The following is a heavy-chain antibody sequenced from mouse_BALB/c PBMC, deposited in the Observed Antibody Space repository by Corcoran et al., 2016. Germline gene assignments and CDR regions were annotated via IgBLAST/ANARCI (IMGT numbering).Heavy chain of an antibody. CDR1: GYSFTGYT. CDR2: INPNNGGT. V-gene: IGHV1-18*01. Sequence: EVQLQQSGPELVKPGASMKISCKASGYSFTGYTMNWVKQSHGKSLEWIGDINPNNGGTSYNQKFKGKATLTVDKSSSTAYMQLNSLTSEDSAVYYCARWGYRYDADYWGQGTTLTVSS. D-gene: IGHD2-14*01. CDR3: ARWGYRYDADY. J-gene: IGHJ2*01.